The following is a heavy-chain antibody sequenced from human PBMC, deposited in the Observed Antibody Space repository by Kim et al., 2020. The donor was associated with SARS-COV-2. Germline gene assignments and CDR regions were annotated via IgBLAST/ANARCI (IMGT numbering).Heavy chain of an antibody. J-gene: IGHJ5*02. CDR3: ARLVVTGIGGRGWFDP. Sequence: SETLSLTCTVSGGSISRSNSNWGGIRQPPGKGLEWIGSVYYSGSTFYNPSLKSRVTISVDTSENQLSLKLTSGTAADTAVYYCARLVVTGIGGRGWFDP. CDR1: GGSISRSNSN. CDR2: VYYSGST. D-gene: IGHD2-15*01. V-gene: IGHV4-39*01.